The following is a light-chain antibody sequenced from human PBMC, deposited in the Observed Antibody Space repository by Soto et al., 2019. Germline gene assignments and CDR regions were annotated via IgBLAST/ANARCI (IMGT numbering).Light chain of an antibody. CDR3: QQYDSWPRT. CDR2: AAS. CDR1: QTVSSN. J-gene: IGKJ1*01. V-gene: IGKV3-15*01. Sequence: IVSTQSSATLTYYPLPSATLSCRASQTVSSNLAWYQQKPGQAPKLLIYAASTRASGIPANFSGSGSGTDFTLTISSLQSEDFAVYYCQQYDSWPRTFGQGTKVDIK.